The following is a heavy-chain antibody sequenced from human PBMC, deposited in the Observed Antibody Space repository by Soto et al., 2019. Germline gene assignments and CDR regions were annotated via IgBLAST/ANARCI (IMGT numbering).Heavy chain of an antibody. CDR2: IATYNSNK. V-gene: IGHV1-18*01. J-gene: IGHJ5*02. D-gene: IGHD3-10*01. CDR3: ARVLRGVVNWFYP. Sequence: HLVQSGPEVKQPGASVTVSCKTSGDTFTNFGLSWVRQAPGQGLEWMGWIATYNSNKNYAQKFQGRLTLTTDTSTSTAYMELKSLGYDDTALYYCARVLRGVVNWFYPWGQGTLVTVSS. CDR1: GDTFTNFG.